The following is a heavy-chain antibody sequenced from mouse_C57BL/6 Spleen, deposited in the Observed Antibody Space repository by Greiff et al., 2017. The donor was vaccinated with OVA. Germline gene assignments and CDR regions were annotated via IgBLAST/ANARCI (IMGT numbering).Heavy chain of an antibody. D-gene: IGHD1-1*01. J-gene: IGHJ2*01. CDR3: ARGYGSSESLYVDY. V-gene: IGHV5-9*01. CDR1: GFTFSSYT. Sequence: DVMLVESGGGLVKPGGSLKLSCAASGFTFSSYTMSWVRQTPEKRLEWVATISGGGGNTYYPDSVKGRFTISRDNAKNTLYLQMSSLRSEDTALYYCARGYGSSESLYVDYWGQGTTLTVSS. CDR2: ISGGGGNT.